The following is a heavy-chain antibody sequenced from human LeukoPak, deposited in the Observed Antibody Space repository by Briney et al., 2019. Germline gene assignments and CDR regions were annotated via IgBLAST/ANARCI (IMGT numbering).Heavy chain of an antibody. V-gene: IGHV3-11*04. D-gene: IGHD2-8*02. CDR3: ARDETGVGSGGIDF. CDR1: GGSISSGGYS. J-gene: IGHJ4*02. Sequence: LSLTCAVSGGSISSGGYSWSWIRQPPGKGLEWVAYISSGGSTIYYADSVRGRFTISRDSARNSLYLQMDSLRDEDTAVYYCARDETGVGSGGIDFWGQGTLVTVSS. CDR2: ISSGGSTI.